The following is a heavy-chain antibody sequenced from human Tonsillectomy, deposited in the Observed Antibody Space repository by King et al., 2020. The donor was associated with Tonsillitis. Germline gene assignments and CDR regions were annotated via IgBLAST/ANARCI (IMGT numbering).Heavy chain of an antibody. CDR1: GFSFSNYA. V-gene: IGHV3-33*01. Sequence: VQLVESGGGVVQPGRSLRLSCAASGFSFSNYAMHWVRQAPGKGLEWVALIWYDGSNKYYADSVKGRFTISSDNSKNTLYLQMNSLRAEDTAVYYCARDSLGELSSSPYFDTWGRGTLAT. CDR2: IWYDGSNK. D-gene: IGHD3-16*02. J-gene: IGHJ4*02. CDR3: ARDSLGELSSSPYFDT.